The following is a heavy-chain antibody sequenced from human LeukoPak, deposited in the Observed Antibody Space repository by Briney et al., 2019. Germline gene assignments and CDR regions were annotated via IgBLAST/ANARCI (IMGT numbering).Heavy chain of an antibody. CDR1: GGSISSNSYY. Sequence: PSETLSLTCAVSGGSISSNSYYWGWIRQPPGKGLEWIGYIYYSGSTKYNPSLKSRVTISVHTSKNQFSLKLSSVTAADTAVYYCAGSYDLLTGQREWGQGTLVTVSS. D-gene: IGHD3-9*01. J-gene: IGHJ4*02. V-gene: IGHV4-61*05. CDR3: AGSYDLLTGQRE. CDR2: IYYSGST.